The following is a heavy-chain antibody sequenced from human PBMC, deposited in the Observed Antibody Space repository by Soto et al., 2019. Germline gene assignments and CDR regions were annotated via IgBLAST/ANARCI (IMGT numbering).Heavy chain of an antibody. CDR1: GFTFSSYG. J-gene: IGHJ4*02. D-gene: IGHD3-3*01. CDR2: ISYDGSNK. CDR3: ANSATGDYDFWSGPTR. V-gene: IGHV3-30*18. Sequence: SLRLSCAGSGFTFSSYGMHGVRQAPGKGLEWVAVISYDGSNKYYADSVKGRFTISRDNSKNTLYLQMNSLRAEDTAVYYCANSATGDYDFWSGPTRWGQGTLVTVSS.